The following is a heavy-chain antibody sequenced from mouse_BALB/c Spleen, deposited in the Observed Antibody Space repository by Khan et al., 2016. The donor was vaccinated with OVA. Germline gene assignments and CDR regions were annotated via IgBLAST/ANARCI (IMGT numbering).Heavy chain of an antibody. CDR1: GYTFTNYW. Sequence: VQLQQSGTVLARPGASVKMSCKASGYTFTNYWMHWVKQRPGQGLEWIGTIYPGNSDTNYNQKFTGKATLTAVTSTSTAYMELSSLTNEDSAVYYCARNGFGNYESWDYWGQGTTLTVSA. CDR3: ARNGFGNYESWDY. V-gene: IGHV1-5*01. D-gene: IGHD2-1*01. CDR2: IYPGNSDT. J-gene: IGHJ2*01.